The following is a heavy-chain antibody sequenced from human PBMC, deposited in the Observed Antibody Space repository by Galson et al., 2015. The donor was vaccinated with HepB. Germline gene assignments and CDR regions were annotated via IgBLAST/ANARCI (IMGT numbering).Heavy chain of an antibody. CDR2: IIPVFGTA. Sequence: SVKVSCKASGGTFSSYAISWVRQAPGQGLEWMGGIIPVFGTANYAQKFQGRVTITADESTSTAYMELSSLRSEDTAVYYCARENDGDSEGGGGGPMDVWGKGTTVTVSS. CDR3: ARENDGDSEGGGGGPMDV. V-gene: IGHV1-69*13. D-gene: IGHD6-13*01. CDR1: GGTFSSYA. J-gene: IGHJ6*04.